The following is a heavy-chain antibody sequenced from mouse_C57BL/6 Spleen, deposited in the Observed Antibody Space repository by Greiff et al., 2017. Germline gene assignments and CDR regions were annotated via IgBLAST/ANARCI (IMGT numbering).Heavy chain of an antibody. J-gene: IGHJ2*01. V-gene: IGHV1-15*01. Sequence: LVESGAELVRPGASVTLSCKASGYTFTDYDMHWVKQTPVHGLEWIGAIDPETGGTAYNQKFKGKAILTADKSSSTAYMQLRSLTSEDSAVYYCTTHYGNDGGYWGQGTTLTVSA. D-gene: IGHD2-2*01. CDR3: TTHYGNDGGY. CDR1: GYTFTDYD. CDR2: IDPETGGT.